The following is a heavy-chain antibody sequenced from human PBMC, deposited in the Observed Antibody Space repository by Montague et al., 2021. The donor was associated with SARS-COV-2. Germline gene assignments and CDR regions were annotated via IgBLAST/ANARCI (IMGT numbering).Heavy chain of an antibody. D-gene: IGHD6-13*01. CDR3: ARDRYSSSWYGQKYYFDC. J-gene: IGHJ4*02. V-gene: IGHV4-34*01. CDR2: INHSGST. CDR1: GGSFSGYY. Sequence: SETLSLTCAVYGGSFSGYYWSWIRQPPGKGLEWIGEINHSGSTNYNPSLKSRVTISVDTSKNQFSLKLSSVTAAGTAVYYCARDRYSSSWYGQKYYFDCWGQGTLVTVSS.